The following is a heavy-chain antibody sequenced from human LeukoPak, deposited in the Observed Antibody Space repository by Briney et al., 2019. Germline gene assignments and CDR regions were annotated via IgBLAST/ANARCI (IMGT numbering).Heavy chain of an antibody. CDR1: GYTFTSYY. J-gene: IGHJ4*02. Sequence: ASVKVSCKASGYTFTSYYMHWVRQAPGQGLEWMGIINPSGGSTSYAQKFQGRVTMTSDTSTSTVYMELSSLRSEDTAVYYCARSLVDYVWGSYRAAGGYWGQGTLVTVSS. CDR3: ARSLVDYVWGSYRAAGGY. V-gene: IGHV1-46*01. CDR2: INPSGGST. D-gene: IGHD3-16*02.